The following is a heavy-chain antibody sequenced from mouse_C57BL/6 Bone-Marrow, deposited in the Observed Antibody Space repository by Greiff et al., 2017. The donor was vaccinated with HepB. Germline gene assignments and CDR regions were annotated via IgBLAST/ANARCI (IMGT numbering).Heavy chain of an antibody. Sequence: QVQLQQSGAELVRPGASVKLSCKASGYTFTDYYINWVKQRPGQGLEWIARIYPGSGNTYYNEKFKGKATLTAEKSSSTAYMQLSSLTSEDSAVYFCARKRSYDYAAMDYWGQGTSVTVSS. J-gene: IGHJ4*01. CDR1: GYTFTDYY. D-gene: IGHD1-1*01. CDR2: IYPGSGNT. V-gene: IGHV1-76*01. CDR3: ARKRSYDYAAMDY.